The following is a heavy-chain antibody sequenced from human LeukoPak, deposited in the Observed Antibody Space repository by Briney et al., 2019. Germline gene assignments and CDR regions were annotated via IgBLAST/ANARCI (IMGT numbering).Heavy chain of an antibody. CDR2: INHSGST. CDR1: GGSFSGYY. Sequence: SETLSLTCAVYGGSFSGYYWSWIRQPPGKGLEWIGEINHSGSTNYNPSLESRVTISVDTSKNQFSLKLSSVTAADTAVYYCARVPLDYWGQGTLVTVSS. CDR3: ARVPLDY. V-gene: IGHV4-34*01. J-gene: IGHJ4*02.